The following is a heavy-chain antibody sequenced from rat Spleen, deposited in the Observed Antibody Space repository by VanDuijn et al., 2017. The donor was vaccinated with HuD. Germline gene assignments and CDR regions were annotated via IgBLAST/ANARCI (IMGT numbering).Heavy chain of an antibody. CDR1: GFSLTDYS. CDR2: IWGDGST. Sequence: QVQMKESGPGLVQPSQTLSLTCTVSGFSLTDYSVHWIRQSPGKGLEWMGGIWGDGSTDYNSALKSRLSISRDTSNSQIFLKMNSLQTDDTAIYFCTRRITTTFDYWGHGVMVTVSS. V-gene: IGHV2-19*01. D-gene: IGHD1-10*01. CDR3: TRRITTTFDY. J-gene: IGHJ2*01.